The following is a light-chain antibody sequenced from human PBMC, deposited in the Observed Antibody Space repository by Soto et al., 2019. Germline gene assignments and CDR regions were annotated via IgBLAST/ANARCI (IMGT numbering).Light chain of an antibody. V-gene: IGKV3-20*01. Sequence: EIVLTQSKGTLSLSPGERATLSCMDSQSVSRNYLVWYQQKPGQAPRLLIYGASGRATGIPDRFSGSGSGTDFTLTISRLEPEDFAVYYCQQYGSSPWTFGQGTNV. CDR2: GAS. CDR1: QSVSRNY. J-gene: IGKJ1*01. CDR3: QQYGSSPWT.